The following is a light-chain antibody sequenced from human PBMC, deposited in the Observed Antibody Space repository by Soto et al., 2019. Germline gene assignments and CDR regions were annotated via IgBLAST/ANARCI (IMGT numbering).Light chain of an antibody. J-gene: IGKJ3*01. V-gene: IGKV3-15*01. Sequence: EIVMTQSPANLSFSPGERAPLSFRARQSVSRNLAWFQQRPAQAPRLLIYGASTRATGIPARFSGSGSGTEFTLTISSLQSEDFAVYYCQQYNNWPLTFGPGTKVDIK. CDR2: GAS. CDR1: QSVSRN. CDR3: QQYNNWPLT.